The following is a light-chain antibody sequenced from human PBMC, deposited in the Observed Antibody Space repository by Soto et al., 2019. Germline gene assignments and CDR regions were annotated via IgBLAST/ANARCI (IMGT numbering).Light chain of an antibody. V-gene: IGKV1-9*01. Sequence: IQLTQSPSSLSASVGDRVTITCRASQGISSYLAWYQQKPGKAPKLLIYDASILQSGVPSRFSGSGSGTDFTLTISSLQPEDFADYYCQQLKSYPTTLAQGTRLDIK. CDR1: QGISSY. CDR2: DAS. CDR3: QQLKSYPTT. J-gene: IGKJ5*01.